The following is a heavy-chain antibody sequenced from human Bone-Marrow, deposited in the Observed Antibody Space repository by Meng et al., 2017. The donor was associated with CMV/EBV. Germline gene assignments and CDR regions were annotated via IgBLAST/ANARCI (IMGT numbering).Heavy chain of an antibody. Sequence: PTLVKPTQTLTLTCTFSGFSLSTSGMCVSWVRQPPGKALEWLALIDWDDDKYYSTSLKTRLTISKDTSKNQVVLTMTNMDPVDTATYYCARRYCSSTSCLGGFDYWGQGTLVTVSS. CDR3: ARRYCSSTSCLGGFDY. D-gene: IGHD2-2*01. CDR2: IDWDDDK. V-gene: IGHV2-70*20. CDR1: GFSLSTSGMC. J-gene: IGHJ4*02.